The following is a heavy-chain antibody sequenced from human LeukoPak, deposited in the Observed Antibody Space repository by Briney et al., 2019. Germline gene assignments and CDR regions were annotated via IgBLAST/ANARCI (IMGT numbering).Heavy chain of an antibody. CDR3: ARVVGDYYDSSGYYLED. Sequence: IPSETLSLTCTVSGGSISSYYWSWIRQPPGKGLEWIGYIYYSGSTNYNPSLKSRVTISVDRSKNQFSLKLSSVTAADTAVYYCARVVGDYYDSSGYYLEDWGQGTLVTVSS. D-gene: IGHD3-22*01. CDR1: GGSISSYY. CDR2: IYYSGST. V-gene: IGHV4-59*12. J-gene: IGHJ4*02.